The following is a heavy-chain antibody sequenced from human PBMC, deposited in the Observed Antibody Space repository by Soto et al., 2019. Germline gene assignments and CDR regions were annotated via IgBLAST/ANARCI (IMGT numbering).Heavy chain of an antibody. D-gene: IGHD6-6*01. CDR1: GGSFSGYY. CDR2: INHSGST. V-gene: IGHV4-34*01. J-gene: IGHJ6*02. CDR3: ESGRFSAIAARGMDV. Sequence: PSETLSLTCAVYGGSFSGYYWCWIRQPPGKGLEWIGEINHSGSTNYNPSLKSRVTISVDTSKNQFSLKLSSVTAADTAVYYCESGRFSAIAARGMDVCGQGPTVTVYS.